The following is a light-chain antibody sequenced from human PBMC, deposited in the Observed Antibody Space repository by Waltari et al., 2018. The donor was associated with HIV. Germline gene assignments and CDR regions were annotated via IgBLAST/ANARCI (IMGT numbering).Light chain of an antibody. Sequence: QSALTQPPSASGSPGQSVTIACTGTSSDVGADDSVSCYQQCQDKTPNLMNFEVDKRPSGVPDRFSGSTSGNTASLTVSGLQAEDEADYYCSSYAGNNNLVFGTGTKVTVL. CDR2: EVD. J-gene: IGLJ1*01. CDR3: SSYAGNNNLV. V-gene: IGLV2-8*01. CDR1: SSDVGADDS.